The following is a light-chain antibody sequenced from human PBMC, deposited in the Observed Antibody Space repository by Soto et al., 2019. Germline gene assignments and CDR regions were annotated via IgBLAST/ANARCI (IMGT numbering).Light chain of an antibody. CDR2: DAT. CDR3: QQSYVTPRT. CDR1: QDISNY. V-gene: IGKV1-39*01. Sequence: DIQMTQSPSSLSASVGDRVTITCRASQDISNYLNWYQHRLGRAPKLLIYDATRLRSGVSSRFSGSGSGTDFTLTISSLQPEDFATYYCQQSYVTPRTFGPGTRVDIK. J-gene: IGKJ1*01.